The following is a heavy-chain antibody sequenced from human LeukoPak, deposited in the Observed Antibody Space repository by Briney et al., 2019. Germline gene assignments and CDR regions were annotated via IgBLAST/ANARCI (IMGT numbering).Heavy chain of an antibody. V-gene: IGHV4-59*01. D-gene: IGHD6-13*01. CDR2: IYYSGST. Sequence: PSETLSLTCTVSGGSISSYYWSWIRQPPGKGLQWIGYIYYSGSTNYNPSLKSRVTISVDTSKNQFSLKLSSVTAAGTAVYYCARGAVIAAADEYYYGMDVWGQGTTVTVSS. CDR1: GGSISSYY. CDR3: ARGAVIAAADEYYYGMDV. J-gene: IGHJ6*02.